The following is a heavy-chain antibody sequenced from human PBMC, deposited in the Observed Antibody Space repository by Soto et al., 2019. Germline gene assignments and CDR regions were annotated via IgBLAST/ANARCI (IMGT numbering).Heavy chain of an antibody. Sequence: PTETLSLTCAVSGGSISSSNWWSWVRQPPGKGLEWIGEIYHSGSTNYNPSLRSRVTISVYESKNLFSLMLSSLTAAVTAVYYCVFAKGSHSVAALLPFDYWGQGTLVTF. CDR2: IYHSGST. V-gene: IGHV4-4*02. CDR3: VFAKGSHSVAALLPFDY. CDR1: GGSISSSNW. D-gene: IGHD6-6*01. J-gene: IGHJ4*02.